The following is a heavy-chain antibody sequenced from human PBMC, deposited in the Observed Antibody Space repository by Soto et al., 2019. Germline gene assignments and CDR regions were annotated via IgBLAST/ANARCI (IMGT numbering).Heavy chain of an antibody. Sequence: GSLRLSCAASEFTFSSYGMSWVRQAPGKGLEWVSSISGSGGRTFYADSVKGRFTISRDNSKNSLYLQMNSLRADDTAVYYCAKDPHPSTTWYYFEYWGQGTLVTVSS. V-gene: IGHV3-23*01. CDR2: ISGSGGRT. D-gene: IGHD6-13*01. J-gene: IGHJ4*02. CDR1: EFTFSSYG. CDR3: AKDPHPSTTWYYFEY.